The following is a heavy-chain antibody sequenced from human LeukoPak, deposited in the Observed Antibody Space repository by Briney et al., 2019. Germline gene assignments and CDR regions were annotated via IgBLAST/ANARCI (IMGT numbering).Heavy chain of an antibody. CDR3: ARGEDFERYYLAY. D-gene: IGHD3-9*01. CDR2: IYYTGTT. V-gene: IGHV4-59*01. CDR1: GGSISIYY. J-gene: IGHJ4*02. Sequence: SETLSLTCSVSGGSISIYYWTWIRRIPGKGLEWIGYIYYTGTTNYNPLFESRATISVDTSKNQFSLKLTSVTAADTAVYFCARGEDFERYYLAYWGQGTLVTVSS.